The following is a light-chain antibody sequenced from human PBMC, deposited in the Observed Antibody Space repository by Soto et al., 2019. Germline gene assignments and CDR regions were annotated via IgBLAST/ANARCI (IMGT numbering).Light chain of an antibody. Sequence: EIVMTQSPATLSVSPGERATLSCRASQSVSSNLAWYQQKPGQAPRLLMYDASIRATGIPARFSGSGSGTEFTLSISSRQSEDFAVYYCQHYNHWPPYTFGQGTKLEIK. CDR1: QSVSSN. J-gene: IGKJ2*01. CDR2: DAS. CDR3: QHYNHWPPYT. V-gene: IGKV3-15*01.